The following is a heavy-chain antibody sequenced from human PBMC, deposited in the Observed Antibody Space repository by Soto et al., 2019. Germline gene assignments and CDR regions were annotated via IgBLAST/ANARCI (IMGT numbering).Heavy chain of an antibody. Sequence: PGGSVSLSCAASGFTLSSHTMNWVRQAPGKGLKWVSSISSDSSYKYHTGSGKGRFTVYRDHAKNSLYLQMDSLRAEERAVYNCAREYCTRTSCYIDGFYYYGMDVCGQGTTVTVSS. CDR2: ISSDSSYK. D-gene: IGHD2-2*01. CDR3: AREYCTRTSCYIDGFYYYGMDV. J-gene: IGHJ6*02. V-gene: IGHV3-21*01. CDR1: GFTLSSHT.